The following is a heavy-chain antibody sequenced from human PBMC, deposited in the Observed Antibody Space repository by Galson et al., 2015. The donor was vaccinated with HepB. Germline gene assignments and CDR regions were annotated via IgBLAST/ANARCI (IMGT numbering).Heavy chain of an antibody. CDR1: GSTASNNY. CDR2: IHRGGST. D-gene: IGHD5-18*01. CDR3: ARDFRYSHGYHHYYYYGMDV. J-gene: IGHJ6*02. V-gene: IGHV3-66*02. Sequence: SLRLSCAASGSTASNNYMSWVRQAPGKGLEWVSGIHRGGSTYYADSVKGRFTISRDNSKNTLYLQMNSLKTEDTAVYYCARDFRYSHGYHHYYYYGMDVWGQGTAVTVSS.